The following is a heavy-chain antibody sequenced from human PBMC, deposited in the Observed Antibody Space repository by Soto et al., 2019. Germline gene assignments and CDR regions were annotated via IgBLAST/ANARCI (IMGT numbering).Heavy chain of an antibody. CDR2: IGNYNGNT. CDR1: GYTFTIVG. CDR3: AIGGGFYSSAWPIDY. V-gene: IGHV1-18*04. J-gene: IGHJ4*02. Sequence: ASVKVSCKASGYTFTIVGISWVRPAPGQGLEWMGWIGNYNGNTNYEQKFQDRVAMTTYTSTSTAYMELRSLRYDDTAVYYCAIGGGFYSSAWPIDYWGQGTLVTVSS. D-gene: IGHD6-25*01.